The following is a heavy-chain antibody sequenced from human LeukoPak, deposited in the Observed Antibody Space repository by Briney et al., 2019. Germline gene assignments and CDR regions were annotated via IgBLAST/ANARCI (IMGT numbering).Heavy chain of an antibody. CDR2: IYYSGST. CDR1: GGSMSPYH. Sequence: SETLSLTCTVSGGSMSPYHWGWIRQPPGKGLEWTGYIYYSGSTNYNPSLKSRVTISVDTSKNQFSLKLSSVTAADTAVYYCARAPMVRGVRLFDYWGQGTLVTVSS. CDR3: ARAPMVRGVRLFDY. J-gene: IGHJ4*02. V-gene: IGHV4-59*01. D-gene: IGHD3-10*01.